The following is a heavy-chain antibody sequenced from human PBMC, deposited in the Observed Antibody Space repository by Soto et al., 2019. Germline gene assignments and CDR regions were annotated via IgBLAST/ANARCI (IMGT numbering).Heavy chain of an antibody. Sequence: GESLKISCQCSGYTFSNFWIAWVRQLPGKGLEYMGIIYPGDSETKYSPSFHGKVTISADRSIGTAYLQWSSLEASDSAFYFCARSPRSSPYFDYWGQGALVTVSS. V-gene: IGHV5-51*01. D-gene: IGHD6-13*01. CDR2: IYPGDSET. CDR3: ARSPRSSPYFDY. CDR1: GYTFSNFW. J-gene: IGHJ4*02.